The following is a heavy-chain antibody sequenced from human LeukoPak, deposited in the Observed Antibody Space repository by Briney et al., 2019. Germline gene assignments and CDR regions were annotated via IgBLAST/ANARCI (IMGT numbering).Heavy chain of an antibody. Sequence: GASVKVSCKASGGTFSHYGISWVRQAPGQGLEWMGGIIPIFGTANYAQKFQGRVTITADKSTSTAYMELSSLRSEDTAVYYCARGISIEDTVVTPYWYYYYYMDVWGKGTTVTVSS. CDR3: ARGISIEDTVVTPYWYYYYYMDV. J-gene: IGHJ6*03. CDR2: IIPIFGTA. V-gene: IGHV1-69*06. CDR1: GGTFSHYG. D-gene: IGHD4-23*01.